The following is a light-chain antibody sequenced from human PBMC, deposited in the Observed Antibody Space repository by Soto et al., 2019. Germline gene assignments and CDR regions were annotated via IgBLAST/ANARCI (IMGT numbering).Light chain of an antibody. Sequence: EIVLTQSPGTLSVSPEERATLSCRASQSVRSNLAWYQHKTGQAPRLLIYGASTRATGIPARFSGGGSGTEFTLTISSLQSEDFVVYYCQQYNSWPPITFGQGTRLEIK. CDR3: QQYNSWPPIT. CDR2: GAS. J-gene: IGKJ5*01. CDR1: QSVRSN. V-gene: IGKV3-15*01.